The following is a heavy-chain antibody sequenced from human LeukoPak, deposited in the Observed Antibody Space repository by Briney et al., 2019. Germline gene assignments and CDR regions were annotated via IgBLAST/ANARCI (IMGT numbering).Heavy chain of an antibody. J-gene: IGHJ5*02. D-gene: IGHD3-9*01. CDR1: GYSISSGYY. CDR3: ARDKSRPKNYAILTPGVWFDP. Sequence: SSETLSLTRTVSGYSISSGYYWGWIRQPPGKGLEWIGSIYHSGSTYYNPSLKSRVTISVDTSKNQFSLKLSSVTAADTAVYYCARDKSRPKNYAILTPGVWFDPWGQGTLVTVSS. V-gene: IGHV4-38-2*02. CDR2: IYHSGST.